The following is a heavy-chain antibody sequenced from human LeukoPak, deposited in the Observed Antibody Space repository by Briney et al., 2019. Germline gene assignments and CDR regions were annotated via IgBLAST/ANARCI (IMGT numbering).Heavy chain of an antibody. CDR3: ARVVYSSSWYYFDY. Sequence: GASVKVSCKASGYTFTGYYMHWVRQAPGQGLEWMGWINPNRGGTNYAQKFQGRVTMTRDTSISTAYMELSRLRSDDTAVYYCARVVYSSSWYYFDYWGQGTLVTVSS. J-gene: IGHJ4*02. CDR1: GYTFTGYY. V-gene: IGHV1-2*02. D-gene: IGHD6-13*01. CDR2: INPNRGGT.